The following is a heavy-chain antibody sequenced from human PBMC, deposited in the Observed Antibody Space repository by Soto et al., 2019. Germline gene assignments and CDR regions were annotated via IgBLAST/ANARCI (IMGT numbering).Heavy chain of an antibody. J-gene: IGHJ5*02. Sequence: TGGSLRLSCAASGFTFSSYAMSWVRQAPGKGLEWVSAISGSGGSTYYADSVKGRFTISRDNSKNTLYLQMNSLRAEDTAVYYCATLVVVAAKFDPWGQGTLVTVSS. CDR2: ISGSGGST. CDR3: ATLVVVAAKFDP. D-gene: IGHD2-15*01. CDR1: GFTFSSYA. V-gene: IGHV3-23*01.